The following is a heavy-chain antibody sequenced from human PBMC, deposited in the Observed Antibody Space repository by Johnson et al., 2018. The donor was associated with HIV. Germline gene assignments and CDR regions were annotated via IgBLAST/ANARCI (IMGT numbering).Heavy chain of an antibody. CDR3: ASRYTVDAFDI. CDR2: ISYDGSNK. V-gene: IGHV3-30*04. D-gene: IGHD1-1*01. Sequence: QMQLVESGGGVVQPGRSLKLSCTVSGFTFNTYAMYWVRQALGRGLEWVAVISYDGSNKYYADSVKGRFTISRDNSKNTLYLQMNSLRAEDTAVYYCASRYTVDAFDIWGQGTMVTVSS. J-gene: IGHJ3*02. CDR1: GFTFNTYA.